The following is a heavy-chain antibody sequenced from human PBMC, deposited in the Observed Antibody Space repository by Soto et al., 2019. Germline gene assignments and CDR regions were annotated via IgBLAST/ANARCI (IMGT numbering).Heavy chain of an antibody. D-gene: IGHD4-17*01. J-gene: IGHJ4*02. Sequence: PSETLSLTCTVSGGSISSGGYYWSWIRQHPGKGLEWIGYIYYSGSTYYNPSLKSRVTISVDTSKNQFSLKLSSVTAADTAVYYCARAGPNSVRSDYWGQGTLVNVSS. CDR3: ARAGPNSVRSDY. CDR1: GGSISSGGYY. V-gene: IGHV4-31*03. CDR2: IYYSGST.